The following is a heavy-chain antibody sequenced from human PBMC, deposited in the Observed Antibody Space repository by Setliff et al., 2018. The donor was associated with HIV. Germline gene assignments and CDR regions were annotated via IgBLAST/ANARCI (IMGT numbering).Heavy chain of an antibody. Sequence: SETLSLTCNVSGDSIKSSTYHWGWIRQSSGKGLEWIGSIAYSGSTSYSPSLKSRVTISVDTSKNQFSLKLKSVTAADTALYYCARLVRGGSGHYFDYWGQGKLVTVSS. V-gene: IGHV4-39*07. J-gene: IGHJ4*02. CDR1: GDSIKSSTYH. D-gene: IGHD3-10*01. CDR2: IAYSGST. CDR3: ARLVRGGSGHYFDY.